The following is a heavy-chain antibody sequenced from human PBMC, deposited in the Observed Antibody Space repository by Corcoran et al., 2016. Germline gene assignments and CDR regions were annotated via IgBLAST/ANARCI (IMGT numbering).Heavy chain of an antibody. Sequence: QVQLVQSGAEVKKPGASVKVSCKASGYTFTSYYMHWVRQAPGQGLEWMGIINPSGGSTSYAQKFQGRVTMTRDTSTSTVYMELSSLRSEDTAVYYCAGVQYSSSWYGGWFDPWGQGTLVTVSS. J-gene: IGHJ5*02. V-gene: IGHV1-46*01. CDR1: GYTFTSYY. D-gene: IGHD6-13*01. CDR3: AGVQYSSSWYGGWFDP. CDR2: INPSGGST.